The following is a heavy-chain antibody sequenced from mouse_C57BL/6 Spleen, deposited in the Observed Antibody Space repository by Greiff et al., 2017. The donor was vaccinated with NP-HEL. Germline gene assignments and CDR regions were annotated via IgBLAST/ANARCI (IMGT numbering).Heavy chain of an antibody. CDR2: IYPRSGNT. D-gene: IGHD3-2*02. Sequence: VQLQESGAELARPGASVKLSCKASGYTFTSYGISWVKQRTGQGLEWIGEIYPRSGNTYYNEKFKGKATLTADKSSSTAYMELRSLTSEDSAVYFCAREKTAQAFAYWGQGTLVTVSA. CDR3: AREKTAQAFAY. V-gene: IGHV1-81*01. J-gene: IGHJ3*01. CDR1: GYTFTSYG.